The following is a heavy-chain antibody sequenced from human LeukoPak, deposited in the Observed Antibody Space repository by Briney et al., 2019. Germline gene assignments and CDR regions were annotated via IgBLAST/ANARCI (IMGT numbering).Heavy chain of an antibody. Sequence: SETLSLTCAVSGGSISPYHWTWIRQPAGKGLEWIGRIYSSGSTNYNPSLKSRVTMSVDTSKNQFSLKLSSVTAADTAVYYCASTRYDYAIYFDYWGQGTLVTVSS. D-gene: IGHD3-16*01. J-gene: IGHJ4*02. CDR3: ASTRYDYAIYFDY. CDR1: GGSISPYH. V-gene: IGHV4-4*07. CDR2: IYSSGST.